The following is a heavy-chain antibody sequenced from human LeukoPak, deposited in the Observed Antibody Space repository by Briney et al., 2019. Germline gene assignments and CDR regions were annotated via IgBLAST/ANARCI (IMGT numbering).Heavy chain of an antibody. D-gene: IGHD3-16*02. V-gene: IGHV4-30-4*08. CDR2: IYYSGST. CDR3: ARVYRSPYYFDY. J-gene: IGHJ4*02. CDR1: GGSISSGDYY. Sequence: SETLSLTCTVSGGSISSGDYYWSWIRQPPGKGLEWIGYIYYSGSTYYNPSLKSRVTISVDTSKNQFSLKLSSVTAADTAVYYCARVYRSPYYFDYWGQGTLVTVSS.